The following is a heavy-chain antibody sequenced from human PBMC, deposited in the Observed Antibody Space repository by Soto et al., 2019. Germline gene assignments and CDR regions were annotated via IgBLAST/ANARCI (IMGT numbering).Heavy chain of an antibody. CDR2: IYYSGGT. D-gene: IGHD5-18*01. J-gene: IGHJ4*02. Sequence: QVQLQESGPGLVKPSQTLSLTCTVSGGSISSGGYYWSWIRQHPGKGLEWIGYIYYSGGTYYNPSLKSRVTISVDTSKNQFSLKLNSVTAADTAVYYCARDQSDIAMVALAYWGQGTLVTVSS. V-gene: IGHV4-31*03. CDR3: ARDQSDIAMVALAY. CDR1: GGSISSGGYY.